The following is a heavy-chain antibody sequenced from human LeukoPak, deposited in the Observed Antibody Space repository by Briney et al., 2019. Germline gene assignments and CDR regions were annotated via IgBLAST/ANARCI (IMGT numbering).Heavy chain of an antibody. Sequence: GGSLRLSCAASGFTFSSYSMNWVRQAPGKGLEWVSSISSSSSYMYYADSVKGRFTISRDNAKNSLYLQMNSLRAEDTAVYYCARDHPLDYWGQGTLVTVSS. V-gene: IGHV3-21*01. CDR1: GFTFSSYS. CDR2: ISSSSSYM. CDR3: ARDHPLDY. J-gene: IGHJ4*02.